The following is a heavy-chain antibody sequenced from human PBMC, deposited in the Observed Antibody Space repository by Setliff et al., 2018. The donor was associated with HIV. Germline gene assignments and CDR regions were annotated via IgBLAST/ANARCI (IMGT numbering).Heavy chain of an antibody. V-gene: IGHV1-2*02. CDR2: SNPNTGGT. Sequence: ASVKVSCKTSGYMFNIYYMHWVRQVPGQGLEWMGWSNPNTGGTKYTQKFQGRVTMTMDTSTTTAYMELSGLKSDDTAVYYCARDHVVCSGGTCRSDDPYYYYYMNVWGQGTTVTVSS. J-gene: IGHJ6*03. D-gene: IGHD2-15*01. CDR1: GYMFNIYY. CDR3: ARDHVVCSGGTCRSDDPYYYYYMNV.